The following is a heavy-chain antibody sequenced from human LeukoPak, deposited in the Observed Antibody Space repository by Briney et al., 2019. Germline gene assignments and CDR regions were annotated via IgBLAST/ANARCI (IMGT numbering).Heavy chain of an antibody. Sequence: PGGSLRLSCAASGFTFSSYWMHWVRQAPGKGLVWVSRINSDGSSTSYADSVKGRFTISRDNAKNTLYLQMNSLRAEDTAAYYCAREQVVVTATVYNWFDPWGQGTLVTVSS. D-gene: IGHD2-21*02. CDR1: GFTFSSYW. V-gene: IGHV3-74*01. CDR2: INSDGSST. J-gene: IGHJ5*02. CDR3: AREQVVVTATVYNWFDP.